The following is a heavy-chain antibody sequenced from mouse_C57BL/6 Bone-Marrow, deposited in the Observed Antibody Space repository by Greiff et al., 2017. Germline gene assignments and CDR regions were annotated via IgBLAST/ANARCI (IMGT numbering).Heavy chain of an antibody. CDR1: GYTFTEYT. CDR3: ARHEDYDENFDV. CDR2: FYPGSGSI. V-gene: IGHV1-62-2*01. Sequence: VPLPPSVAELVPPGASVKLSCKASGYTFTEYTIHWVKQRSGQGLEWIGWFYPGSGSIKYNEKFKDKATLTADKSSSTVYMELSRLTSEDSAVYFCARHEDYDENFDVWGTGTTVTVSS. J-gene: IGHJ1*03. D-gene: IGHD2-12*01.